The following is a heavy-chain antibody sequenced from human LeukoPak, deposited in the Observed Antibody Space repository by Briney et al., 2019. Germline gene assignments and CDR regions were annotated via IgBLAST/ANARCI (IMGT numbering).Heavy chain of an antibody. Sequence: SETLSLTCAVYGGSFSGYYWSWIRQPPGKGLEWIGEINHSGSTNYNPSLKSRVTISVDTSKNQFSLKLSSVTAADTAVYYCARTFRESYYDFWSGYSTLDYWAREPWSPSPQ. J-gene: IGHJ4*02. CDR1: GGSFSGYY. CDR3: ARTFRESYYDFWSGYSTLDY. D-gene: IGHD3-3*01. CDR2: INHSGST. V-gene: IGHV4-34*01.